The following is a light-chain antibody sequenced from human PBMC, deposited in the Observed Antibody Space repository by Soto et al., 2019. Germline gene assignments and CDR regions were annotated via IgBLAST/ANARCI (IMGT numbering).Light chain of an antibody. CDR2: DVS. CDR3: TSYKRRSSYV. Sequence: QSALTQPASVSGSPGQSITISCTGTSSDFGIYNSVSWYQQYPGKAPKLMIHDVSNRPSGVSNRFSGSKSGNTASLTISGLRGEDGDDYNCTSYKRRSSYVFGSGTKLTAL. J-gene: IGLJ1*01. CDR1: SSDFGIYNS. V-gene: IGLV2-14*01.